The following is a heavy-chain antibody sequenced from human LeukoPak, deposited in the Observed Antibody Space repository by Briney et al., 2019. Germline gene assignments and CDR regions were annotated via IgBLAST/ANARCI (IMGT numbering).Heavy chain of an antibody. J-gene: IGHJ3*01. D-gene: IGHD3-22*01. CDR3: ARASYFYDTSGLGAFDV. Sequence: GRSLRLSCAASGFISADYDMYWGRQAPGEGLEWVSGINWTSDRIGYAASVKGRLTISREKDKNSMYMQMNSVRVEDTALYYCARASYFYDTSGLGAFDVWGQGTTVIVSS. CDR1: GFISADYD. CDR2: INWTSDRI. V-gene: IGHV3-9*02.